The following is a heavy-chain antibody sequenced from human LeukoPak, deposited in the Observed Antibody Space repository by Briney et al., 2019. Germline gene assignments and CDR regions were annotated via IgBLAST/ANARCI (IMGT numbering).Heavy chain of an antibody. V-gene: IGHV3-48*01. CDR1: GLTFSSYS. CDR2: ISSSSTI. CDR3: ARERDAFDI. Sequence: PGGSLRLSCAASGLTFSSYSMNWVRQAPGKGLEWVSYISSSSTIYYADSVKGRFTISRDNAKNSLYLQMNSLRAEDTAVYYCARERDAFDIWGQGTMVTVSS. J-gene: IGHJ3*02.